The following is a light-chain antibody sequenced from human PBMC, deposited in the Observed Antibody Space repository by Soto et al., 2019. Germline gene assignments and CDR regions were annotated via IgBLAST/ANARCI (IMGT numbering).Light chain of an antibody. CDR1: QDVSSW. V-gene: IGKV1D-16*01. J-gene: IGKJ4*02. CDR2: DAS. Sequence: DIQMTQYPSSLSSSVGDRVTITCRASQDVSSWLAWYQQKPEEAPKSLIYDASSLQPGVPSRFSGHGSGTDFTLTISSLQPEDFSTYYCQQYNTFPLPVGGGTKVDLK. CDR3: QQYNTFPLP.